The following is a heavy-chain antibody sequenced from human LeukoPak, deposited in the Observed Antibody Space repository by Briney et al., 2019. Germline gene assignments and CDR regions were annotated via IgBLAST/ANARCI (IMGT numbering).Heavy chain of an antibody. CDR2: ISNDGSNK. CDR1: GFTFSSYG. J-gene: IGHJ4*02. Sequence: GGSLRLSCAASGFTFSSYGMHWVRQAPGKGLEWVAFISNDGSNKDYVDSVKGRFTISRDNSKNTLYLQMSSLRPEDTAVYYCAKGSYSSRWSFDYWGQGTLVTVSS. V-gene: IGHV3-30*18. CDR3: AKGSYSSRWSFDY. D-gene: IGHD6-13*01.